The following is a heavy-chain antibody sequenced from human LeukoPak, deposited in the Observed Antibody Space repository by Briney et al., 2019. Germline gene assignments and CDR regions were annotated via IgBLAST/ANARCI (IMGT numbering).Heavy chain of an antibody. V-gene: IGHV3-74*01. CDR3: ATLYGSGSYYED. CDR2: INSDGSST. Sequence: GGSLRLSCAAPGFTFSSYWMHWVRQAPGKGLVWVSRINSDGSSTSYADSVKGRFTISRDNAKNTLYLQMNSLRAEDTAVYYCATLYGSGSYYEDWGQGTLVTVSS. J-gene: IGHJ4*02. D-gene: IGHD3-10*01. CDR1: GFTFSSYW.